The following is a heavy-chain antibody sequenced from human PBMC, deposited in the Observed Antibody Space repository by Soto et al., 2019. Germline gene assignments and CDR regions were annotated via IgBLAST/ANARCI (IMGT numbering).Heavy chain of an antibody. D-gene: IGHD2-15*01. V-gene: IGHV1-69*13. CDR1: VGTFSSYA. Sequence: SVKVSCKASVGTFSSYAISWVRQAPGQGLEWMGGIIPIFGTANYAQKFQGRVTITADESTSTAYMELSSLRSEDTAVYYCARDVHCSGGSCYSRNYYGMDVWGQGTTVTVSS. J-gene: IGHJ6*02. CDR3: ARDVHCSGGSCYSRNYYGMDV. CDR2: IIPIFGTA.